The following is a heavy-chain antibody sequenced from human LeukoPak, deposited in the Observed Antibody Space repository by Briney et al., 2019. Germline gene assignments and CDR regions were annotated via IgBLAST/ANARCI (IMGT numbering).Heavy chain of an antibody. J-gene: IGHJ4*02. CDR3: GSNWSDFDY. D-gene: IGHD1-1*01. CDR2: IYLGDTT. Sequence: SQTLSLTCTVSGGSINSGDYYWGWIRQPPGQGLEWIASIYLGDTTYYKPSLKSRLTISVDTSKNQLSLTLSSVTAADTAVYYCGSNWSDFDYWGRGTLVTVSS. CDR1: GGSINSGDYY. V-gene: IGHV4-39*07.